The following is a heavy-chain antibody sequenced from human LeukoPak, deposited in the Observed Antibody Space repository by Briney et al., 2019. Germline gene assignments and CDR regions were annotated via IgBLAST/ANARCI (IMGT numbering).Heavy chain of an antibody. Sequence: SETLSLTCTVSGGSISSYYWSWIRQPPGKGLEWIGYIYTSGSTNYNPSLKSRVTISVDTSKNQFSLKLSSVTAAGTAVFYCARHFAVGSNYYYYMDVWGKGTTVTVSS. CDR2: IYTSGST. V-gene: IGHV4-4*09. CDR3: ARHFAVGSNYYYYMDV. D-gene: IGHD3-3*02. CDR1: GGSISSYY. J-gene: IGHJ6*03.